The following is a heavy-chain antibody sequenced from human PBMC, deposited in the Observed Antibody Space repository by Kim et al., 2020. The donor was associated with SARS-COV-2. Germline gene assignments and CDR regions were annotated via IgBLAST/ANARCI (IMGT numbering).Heavy chain of an antibody. V-gene: IGHV1-46*01. Sequence: ASVKVSCKASGYTFTSYYMHWVRQAPGQGLEWMGIINPSGGSTSYAQKFQGSVTMTRDTSTSTVYMELSSLRSEDTAVYYCARDKLRFLEWFPYGMDVWGQGTTVTVSS. CDR3: ARDKLRFLEWFPYGMDV. CDR2: INPSGGST. D-gene: IGHD3-3*01. J-gene: IGHJ6*02. CDR1: GYTFTSYY.